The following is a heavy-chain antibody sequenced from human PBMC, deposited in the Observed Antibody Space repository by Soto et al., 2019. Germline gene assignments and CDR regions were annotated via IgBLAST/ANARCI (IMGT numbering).Heavy chain of an antibody. CDR2: IYHSGST. CDR3: AAGGGLPRYY. D-gene: IGHD5-12*01. CDR1: GGSISSGGYS. V-gene: IGHV4-30-2*01. J-gene: IGHJ4*02. Sequence: LQLQESGSGLVKPSQTLSLTCAVSGGSISSGGYSWSWIRQPPGKGLEWIGYIYHSGSTYYNPSLKSRVTISVDRSKNQFSLKLISVTAADTAVYYCAAGGGLPRYYWGQGTLVTVSS.